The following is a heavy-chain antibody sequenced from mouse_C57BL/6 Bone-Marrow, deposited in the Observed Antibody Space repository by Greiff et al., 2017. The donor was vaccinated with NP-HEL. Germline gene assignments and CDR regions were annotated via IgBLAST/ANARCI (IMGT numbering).Heavy chain of an antibody. CDR3: ARGAYYGNYGGFAY. CDR1: GYTFTSYG. CDR2: IYPRSGNT. J-gene: IGHJ3*01. D-gene: IGHD2-10*01. V-gene: IGHV1-81*01. Sequence: ESGAELARPGASVKLSCKASGYTFTSYGISWVKQRTGQGLEWIGEIYPRSGNTYYNEKFKGKATLTADKSSSTAYMELRSLTSEDSAVYFCARGAYYGNYGGFAYWGQGTLVTVSA.